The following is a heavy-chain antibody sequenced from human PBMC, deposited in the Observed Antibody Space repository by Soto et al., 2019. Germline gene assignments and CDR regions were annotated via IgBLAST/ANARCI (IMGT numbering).Heavy chain of an antibody. J-gene: IGHJ6*02. Sequence: GGSLTLSCAASGVTVSSNYMNWVRPAPGKGLGGGSVIYRGGSKYPAGSVKGRFSSSRHNSKNTLYLQMNSLRAEDTAVYYCARAGEVVPAAGSHLHYYYYYYCMDVWGQGTTVTVSS. CDR3: ARAGEVVPAAGSHLHYYYYYYCMDV. D-gene: IGHD2-2*01. CDR2: IYRGGSK. CDR1: GVTVSSNY. V-gene: IGHV3-53*04.